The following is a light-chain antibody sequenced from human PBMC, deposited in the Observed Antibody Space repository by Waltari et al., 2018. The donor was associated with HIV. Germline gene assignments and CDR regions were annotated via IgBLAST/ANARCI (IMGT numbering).Light chain of an antibody. CDR3: QHSNSIPYT. CDR1: QTMNNF. CDR2: GTS. V-gene: IGKV1-39*01. Sequence: DIQMTQSPSTLSAFVGDRVTITCRTSQTMNNFLSWYQQKEGKAPKLLIYGTSNLQSGVPLRFNGSGSGTDFSLTISSLQPEDSATYYCQHSNSIPYTFGQGTKLEIK. J-gene: IGKJ2*01.